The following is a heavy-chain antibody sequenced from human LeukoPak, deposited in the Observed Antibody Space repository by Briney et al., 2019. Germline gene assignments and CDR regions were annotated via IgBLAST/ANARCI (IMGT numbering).Heavy chain of an antibody. J-gene: IGHJ4*02. CDR1: GFTVSSNY. D-gene: IGHD6-13*01. CDR3: ARDLSSSFSFDY. V-gene: IGHV3-11*04. Sequence: GGSLRLSCAASGFTVSSNYMSWVRQAPGKGLEWVSYISGSGNIMYYADSVKGRFTISRDNAKNSLYLQMNSLRAEDTAIYFCARDLSSSFSFDYWGQGILVTVSS. CDR2: ISGSGNIM.